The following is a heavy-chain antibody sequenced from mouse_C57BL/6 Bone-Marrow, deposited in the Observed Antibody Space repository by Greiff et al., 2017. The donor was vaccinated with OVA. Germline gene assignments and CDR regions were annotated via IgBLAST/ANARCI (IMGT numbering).Heavy chain of an antibody. J-gene: IGHJ4*01. CDR2: ISSSGST. CDR3: ARNYGRSQPYYAMDY. Sequence: EVQLKESGPGLAKPSQTLSLTCSVTGYSITSYYWNWFRKFPGNKLEYMGYISSSGSTYYNPSLISRISITRDTPKNQYYLQLNTGTTEDTATYYGARNYGRSQPYYAMDYWGQGTSVTVAS. V-gene: IGHV3-8*01. D-gene: IGHD1-1*01. CDR1: GYSITSYY.